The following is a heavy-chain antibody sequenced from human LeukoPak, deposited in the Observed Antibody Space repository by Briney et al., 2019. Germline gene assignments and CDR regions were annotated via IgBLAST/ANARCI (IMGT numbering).Heavy chain of an antibody. D-gene: IGHD3-16*02. V-gene: IGHV1-69*13. CDR1: GYTFTSYA. CDR3: ARDGLLGGVWGSYRFDY. Sequence: ASVKVSCKASGYTFTSYAISWVRQAPGQGLEWMGGIIPIFGTANYAQKFQGRVTITADESTSTAYMELSSLRSEDTAVYYCARDGLLGGVWGSYRFDYWGQGTLVTVSS. CDR2: IIPIFGTA. J-gene: IGHJ4*02.